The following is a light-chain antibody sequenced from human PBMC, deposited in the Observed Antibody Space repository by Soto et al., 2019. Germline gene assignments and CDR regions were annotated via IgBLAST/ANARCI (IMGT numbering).Light chain of an antibody. CDR3: QQYGSSPLT. CDR1: QGINIW. J-gene: IGKJ4*01. CDR2: KAS. V-gene: IGKV1-5*03. Sequence: DIQLTQSPSTLSASVGDRVSITCRASQGINIWLAWYQQKPGKAPKLLIYKASSRATGIPDRFSGSGSGTDFTLTISRLEPEDFAVYYCQQYGSSPLTFGGGTKVDIK.